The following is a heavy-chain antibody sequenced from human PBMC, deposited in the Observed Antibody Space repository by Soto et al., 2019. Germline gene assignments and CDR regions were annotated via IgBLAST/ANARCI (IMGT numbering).Heavy chain of an antibody. CDR1: GFTFSSYS. J-gene: IGHJ6*02. V-gene: IGHV3-21*01. CDR2: ISSSSSYI. CDR3: ARAPGHDFWSGYYVYGMDV. D-gene: IGHD3-3*01. Sequence: PGGSLRLSCAASGFTFSSYSMNWVRQAPGKGLEWVSSISSSSSYIYYADSVKGRFTISRDNAKNSLYLQMNSLRAEDTAVYYCARAPGHDFWSGYYVYGMDVWGQGTTVTVSS.